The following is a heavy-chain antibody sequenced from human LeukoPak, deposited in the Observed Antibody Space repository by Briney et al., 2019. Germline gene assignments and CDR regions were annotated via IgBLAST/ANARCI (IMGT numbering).Heavy chain of an antibody. V-gene: IGHV3-74*01. J-gene: IGHJ4*02. CDR2: INSDGSST. Sequence: GGSLRLSCAASGFTFSSYWMHWVRQAPGKGLVWVSRINSDGSSTRYADSVKGRFIISRDNAKNTLNLQMNRLRAEDTAVYYCARVYCSGGSCYSYFDYWGQGTLVTVSS. D-gene: IGHD2-15*01. CDR3: ARVYCSGGSCYSYFDY. CDR1: GFTFSSYW.